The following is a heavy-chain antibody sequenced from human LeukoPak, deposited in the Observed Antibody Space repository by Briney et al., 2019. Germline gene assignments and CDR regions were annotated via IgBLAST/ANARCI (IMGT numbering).Heavy chain of an antibody. J-gene: IGHJ3*02. V-gene: IGHV3-53*01. D-gene: IGHD3-10*01. CDR1: GFTASSNY. Sequence: GGSLRLSCAASGFTASSNYMSWVRQAPAKGLEWVSGIYIGGSTYYADSVKGRFTISRDNSKNTLYLQMNSLRAEDTAVYYCARGGGWFRELPTPGAFDIWGQGTMVTVSS. CDR3: ARGGGWFRELPTPGAFDI. CDR2: IYIGGST.